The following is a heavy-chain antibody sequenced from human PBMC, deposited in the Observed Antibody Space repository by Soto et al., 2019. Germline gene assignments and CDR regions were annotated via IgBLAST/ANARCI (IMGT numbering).Heavy chain of an antibody. Sequence: QVRLQESGPGLVKPSQTLSLTCTVSGGSISSGDYFWSWVRQPPGKGLEWIGYIYYTGSTSYNPSLKRRITMSVDTSKNQFSLKVSSVTAADTAVYFFATDDGYYRLDDYWGQGTLVTVSS. D-gene: IGHD3-3*01. CDR1: GGSISSGDYF. CDR2: IYYTGST. J-gene: IGHJ4*02. V-gene: IGHV4-30-4*01. CDR3: ATDDGYYRLDDY.